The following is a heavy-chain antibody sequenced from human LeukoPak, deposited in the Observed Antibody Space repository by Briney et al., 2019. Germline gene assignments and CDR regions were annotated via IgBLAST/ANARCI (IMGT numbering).Heavy chain of an antibody. CDR3: ARGRRGYSGYDEAFDI. D-gene: IGHD5-12*01. CDR1: GYSISSGYY. J-gene: IGHJ3*02. Sequence: SETLSLTCTVSGYSISSGYYWGWIRQPPGKGLEWIGSIYHSGSTYYNPSLKSRVTISVDTSKNQFSLKLSSVTAADTAVYYCARGRRGYSGYDEAFDIWGQGTMVTVSS. V-gene: IGHV4-38-2*02. CDR2: IYHSGST.